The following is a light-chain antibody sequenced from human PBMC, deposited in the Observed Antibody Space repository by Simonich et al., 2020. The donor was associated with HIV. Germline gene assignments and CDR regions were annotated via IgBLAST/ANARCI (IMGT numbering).Light chain of an antibody. Sequence: EIVMTQSPVTLSVSPGERATLSCRVSQSVSKTLDWYQQKPGQAPRLLIYGASTRATGIPARFSGSGSGTEFTLTISSMQSEDFAVYYCQQYNSWPPWTFGQGTKVEIK. V-gene: IGKV3-15*01. CDR3: QQYNSWPPWT. J-gene: IGKJ1*01. CDR1: QSVSKT. CDR2: GAS.